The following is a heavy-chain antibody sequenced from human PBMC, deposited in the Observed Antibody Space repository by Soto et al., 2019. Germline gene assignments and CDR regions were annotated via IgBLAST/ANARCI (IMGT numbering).Heavy chain of an antibody. Sequence: ASVKVSCKASGYTFTSYAMHWVRQAPGQRLEWMGWINAGNGNTKYSQKFQGRVTITRDTSASTAYMELSSLRSEDTAVYYCAPPDGPAAAGVLAFDIGGQGKMVTVPS. CDR3: APPDGPAAAGVLAFDI. CDR2: INAGNGNT. V-gene: IGHV1-3*01. CDR1: GYTFTSYA. J-gene: IGHJ3*02. D-gene: IGHD2-2*01.